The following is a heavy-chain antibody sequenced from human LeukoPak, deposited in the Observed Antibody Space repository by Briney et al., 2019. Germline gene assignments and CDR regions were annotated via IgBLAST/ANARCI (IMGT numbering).Heavy chain of an antibody. CDR3: ASRITGGFYYYYNMDV. Sequence: GASVKVSCKASGYKFIGFYIHWVRQAPGQGLEWMGWINPNSGGTNYAEKFQGRVTMTRDTSITTAYMELNRLRSDDTAVYYCASRITGGFYYYYNMDVWGEGTTVTVSS. CDR1: GYKFIGFY. CDR2: INPNSGGT. D-gene: IGHD2/OR15-2a*01. V-gene: IGHV1-2*02. J-gene: IGHJ6*03.